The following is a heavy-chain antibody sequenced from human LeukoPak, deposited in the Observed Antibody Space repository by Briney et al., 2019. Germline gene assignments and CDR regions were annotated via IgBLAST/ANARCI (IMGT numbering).Heavy chain of an antibody. Sequence: GGSLRLSCAASGFTFSSYWMSWVRQAPGKGLEWVTFIRHDGSNEFYADSVKGRFTISRDNSKNTLFLQMNNLRADDTAIYYCATSYYDYLWGTYHFDNWGQGTLVTVSS. J-gene: IGHJ4*02. CDR1: GFTFSSYW. CDR2: IRHDGSNE. D-gene: IGHD3-16*02. CDR3: ATSYYDYLWGTYHFDN. V-gene: IGHV3-30*02.